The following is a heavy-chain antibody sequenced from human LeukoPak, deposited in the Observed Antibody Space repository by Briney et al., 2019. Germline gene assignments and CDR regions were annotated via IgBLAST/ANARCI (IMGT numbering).Heavy chain of an antibody. V-gene: IGHV4-38-2*01. CDR3: ARGPYYDFWSGYYTPIRYYYYMDV. CDR2: IYNSGSA. J-gene: IGHJ6*03. Sequence: SETLSLTCAVSGYSISSGYYWGWIRPPPGKGLEWIGSIYNSGSAYYNPFLESRVTISVDTSKNQFSLKLSPVTAADTAVYYCARGPYYDFWSGYYTPIRYYYYMDVWGKGTTVTVSS. D-gene: IGHD3-3*01. CDR1: GYSISSGYY.